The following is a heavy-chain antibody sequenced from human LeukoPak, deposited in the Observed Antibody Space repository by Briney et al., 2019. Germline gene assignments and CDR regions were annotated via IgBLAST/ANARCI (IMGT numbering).Heavy chain of an antibody. D-gene: IGHD3-10*01. CDR3: ARGRTYYYGSGDYNWFDP. J-gene: IGHJ5*02. CDR1: GGSISSSDYY. V-gene: IGHV4-30-4*01. Sequence: PSETLSLTCTVSGGSISSSDYYWSWIRQPPGKGLEWIGYIFYSGSTYYNPSLKSRVTISVDTSKNQFSLKLSSVTAADTAVYYCARGRTYYYGSGDYNWFDPWGQGSLVTVSS. CDR2: IFYSGST.